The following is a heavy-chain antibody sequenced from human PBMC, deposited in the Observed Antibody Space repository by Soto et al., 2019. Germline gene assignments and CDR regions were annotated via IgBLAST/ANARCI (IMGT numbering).Heavy chain of an antibody. J-gene: IGHJ4*02. V-gene: IGHV4-61*03. CDR1: GDSVSNKNF. CDR3: ARVVRANFFDL. Sequence: PSETLSLTCTVSGDSVSNKNFWNCIRQPPGKGLEWIGYVYYTGTTRINPSLKSRVSMSVDTSKNHFSLNLTSVTAVDTAVYYCARVVRANFFDLWGQGTLVTVYS. D-gene: IGHD3-10*02. CDR2: VYYTGTT.